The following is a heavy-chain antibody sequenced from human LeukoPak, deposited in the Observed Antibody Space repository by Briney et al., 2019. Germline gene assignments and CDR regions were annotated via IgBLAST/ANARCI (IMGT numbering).Heavy chain of an antibody. CDR2: VNPRNGDT. Sequence: GASVKVSCKASGYTFTGYYMHWVRQAPGHGFEWMGWVNPRNGDTHYAQNFQGRVTITGDTSITTAYMELASLTSDDTAVYYCATGLQYGLWGVPYFYYMHAWGEGTTVTVSS. V-gene: IGHV1-2*02. CDR1: GYTFTGYY. CDR3: ATGLQYGLWGVPYFYYMHA. D-gene: IGHD3-10*01. J-gene: IGHJ6*03.